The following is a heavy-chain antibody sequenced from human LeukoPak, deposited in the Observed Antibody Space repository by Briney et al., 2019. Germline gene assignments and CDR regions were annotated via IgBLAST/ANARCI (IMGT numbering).Heavy chain of an antibody. Sequence: PGGSLRLSCAASGFTFSSYAMSWVRQAPGQGLEWVSAISGSGGSTYYADSVKGRFTISRDNSKNTLYLQMNSLRAEDTAVYYCATQGERFLEWLLRFWGQGTLVTVSS. CDR1: GFTFSSYA. J-gene: IGHJ4*02. CDR2: ISGSGGST. V-gene: IGHV3-23*01. CDR3: ATQGERFLEWLLRF. D-gene: IGHD3-3*01.